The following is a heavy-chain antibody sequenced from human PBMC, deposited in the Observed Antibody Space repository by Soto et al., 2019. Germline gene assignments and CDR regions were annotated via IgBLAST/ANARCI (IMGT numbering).Heavy chain of an antibody. J-gene: IGHJ3*01. CDR3: ARVRMATIRRDAFDV. Sequence: ASVKVSCKASGYTFTGYYMHWVRQAPGQGLEWMGWINPNSGGTNYAQKFQGRVTMTRDTSISTAYMELSRLRSDDTAVYYCARVRMATIRRDAFDVWGQGTMVTVSS. CDR2: INPNSGGT. CDR1: GYTFTGYY. V-gene: IGHV1-2*02. D-gene: IGHD5-12*01.